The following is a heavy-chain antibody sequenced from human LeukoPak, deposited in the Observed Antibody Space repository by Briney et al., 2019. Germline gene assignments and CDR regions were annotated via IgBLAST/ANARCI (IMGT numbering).Heavy chain of an antibody. CDR3: AKAGLTTVTTRHFDY. Sequence: PGRSLRLSCAASGFTFSSYGMHWVRQAPGKGLEWVAVILYDGSNKYYADSVKGRFTISRDNSKNTLYLQMNSLRAEDTAVYYCAKAGLTTVTTRHFDYWGQGTLVTVSS. J-gene: IGHJ4*02. D-gene: IGHD4-17*01. V-gene: IGHV3-30*18. CDR1: GFTFSSYG. CDR2: ILYDGSNK.